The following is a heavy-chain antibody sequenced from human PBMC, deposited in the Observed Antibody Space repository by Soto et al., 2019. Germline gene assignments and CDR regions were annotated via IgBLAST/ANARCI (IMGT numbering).Heavy chain of an antibody. V-gene: IGHV3-23*01. D-gene: IGHD6-13*01. Sequence: GGSLRLSCAASGFTFSSYAMSWVRKAPGKGLEWVSAISGSGGSTYYADSVKGRFTISRDNSKNTLYLQMNSLRAEDTAVYYCAKGIRSTDPGIAAAGTNWFDPWGQGTLVTVSS. CDR3: AKGIRSTDPGIAAAGTNWFDP. CDR2: ISGSGGST. J-gene: IGHJ5*02. CDR1: GFTFSSYA.